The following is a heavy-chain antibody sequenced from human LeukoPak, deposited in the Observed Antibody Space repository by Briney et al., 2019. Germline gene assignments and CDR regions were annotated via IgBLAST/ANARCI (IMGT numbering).Heavy chain of an antibody. D-gene: IGHD3-3*01. V-gene: IGHV4-4*07. CDR2: IYRSRST. J-gene: IGHJ3*02. CDR3: ARAPCSSPRGKDYDFCSMAFDI. Sequence: SETLSPTCTVSGGSISSYYWSWIRQPAGKGLEWIGRIYRSRSTNYNPSLKSRVTMSVDTSKNQFSLKLSSVTAADTAVYYCARAPCSSPRGKDYDFCSMAFDIWGQGTLGTVSS. CDR1: GGSISSYY.